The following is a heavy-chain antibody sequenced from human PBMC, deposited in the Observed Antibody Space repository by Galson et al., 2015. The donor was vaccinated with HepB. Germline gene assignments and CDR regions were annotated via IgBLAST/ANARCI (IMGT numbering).Heavy chain of an antibody. V-gene: IGHV4-39*02. D-gene: IGHD3-10*01. J-gene: IGHJ6*02. CDR3: ARRNVLWFAELSSYYAMDV. CDR2: VSYSGIT. Sequence: QPPGKGLEWIGSVSYSGITDYSPSLKSRVTITVDTSEKHFSLKLSSVTAADTAVYYCARRNVLWFAELSSYYAMDVWGQGTTVTVSS.